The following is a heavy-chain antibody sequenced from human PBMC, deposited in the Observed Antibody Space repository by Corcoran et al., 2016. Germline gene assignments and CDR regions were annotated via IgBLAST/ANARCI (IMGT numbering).Heavy chain of an antibody. D-gene: IGHD2-21*01. CDR1: GFTFDDYA. CDR3: AKDLWTPHETYYYYYGMDV. V-gene: IGHV3-43D*03. J-gene: IGHJ6*02. Sequence: EVQLVESGGVVVQPGGSLRLSCAASGFTFDDYAMHWVRQAPGKGLEWVSLISWDGGSTYYADSVKGRFTISRDNSKNSLYLQMNSLRAEETDLYYWAKDLWTPHETYYYYYGMDVWGQGTTVTVSS. CDR2: ISWDGGST.